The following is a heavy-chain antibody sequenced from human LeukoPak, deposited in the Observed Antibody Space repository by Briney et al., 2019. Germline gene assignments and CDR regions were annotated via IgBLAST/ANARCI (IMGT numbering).Heavy chain of an antibody. CDR2: MYFSGST. D-gene: IGHD1-26*01. V-gene: IGHV4-39*07. CDR1: GGSTSSSSYY. CDR3: ARDLGQWGAFDI. Sequence: SETLSLTCTVSGGSTSSSSYYWGWIRQPPGKGLEWIGKMYFSGSTYYNPSLKSRVTISVDTSKNQFSLKLSSVTAADTAVYYCARDLGQWGAFDIWGQGTMVTVSS. J-gene: IGHJ3*02.